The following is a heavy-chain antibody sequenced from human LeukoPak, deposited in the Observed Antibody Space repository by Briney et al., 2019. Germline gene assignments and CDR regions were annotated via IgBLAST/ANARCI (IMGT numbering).Heavy chain of an antibody. D-gene: IGHD1-26*01. J-gene: IGHJ3*02. CDR2: IYPGDSDT. CDR1: GYSFTSYW. CDR3: ASPFIVGATTDAFDI. Sequence: GESLKISCKGSGYSFTSYWIGWVRQMPGKGLKWMGIIYPGDSDTRYSPSFQGQVTISADKSISTAYLQWSSLKASDTAMYYCASPFIVGATTDAFDIWGQGTMVTVSS. V-gene: IGHV5-51*01.